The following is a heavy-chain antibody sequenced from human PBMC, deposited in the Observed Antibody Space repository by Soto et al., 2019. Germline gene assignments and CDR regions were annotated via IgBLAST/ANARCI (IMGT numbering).Heavy chain of an antibody. CDR1: GYTFSNYG. D-gene: IGHD3-16*01. J-gene: IGHJ6*02. V-gene: IGHV1-18*01. CDR3: ARRGAPPYYYYGLDV. Sequence: QVQLVQSGPEVKKPGASVKVSCKASGYTFSNYGITWVRQAPGQGLEWMGWINAYNGETNYAQKLQGRVTMTTATSTSTAYMALKSLKSDDTAVYYCARRGAPPYYYYGLDVWGQGTTVTVSS. CDR2: INAYNGET.